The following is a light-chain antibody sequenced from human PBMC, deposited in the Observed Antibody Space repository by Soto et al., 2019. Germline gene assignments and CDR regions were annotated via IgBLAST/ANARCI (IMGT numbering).Light chain of an antibody. CDR2: EVS. CDR1: SSDVGGFYY. J-gene: IGLJ3*02. Sequence: QSALTQPASVSGSPGQSITISCTGTSSDVGGFYYVSWYQQYPGKAPKLMIYEVSHRPSGVSDRFSGSKSANTASLTISGLQAEDEADYYCSSYTSTNSLVFGGGTKLTVL. V-gene: IGLV2-14*01. CDR3: SSYTSTNSLV.